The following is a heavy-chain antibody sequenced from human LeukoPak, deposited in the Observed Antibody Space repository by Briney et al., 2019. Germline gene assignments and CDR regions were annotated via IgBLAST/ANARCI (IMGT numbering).Heavy chain of an antibody. D-gene: IGHD3-22*01. J-gene: IGHJ4*02. Sequence: GGSLRLSCAASGFTFGSYGMSWVRQAPGRGLEWVSFITPNADRASYADSVEGRFTISRDNPTNTLYLQKNSLRAEDTAVYYWAKASYYYESRPRGPFDYWGQGTLVTVSS. CDR1: GFTFGSYG. CDR2: ITPNADRA. V-gene: IGHV3-23*01. CDR3: AKASYYYESRPRGPFDY.